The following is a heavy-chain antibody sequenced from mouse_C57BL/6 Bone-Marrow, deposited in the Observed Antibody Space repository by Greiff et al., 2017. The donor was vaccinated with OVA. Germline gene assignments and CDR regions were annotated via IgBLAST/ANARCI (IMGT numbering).Heavy chain of an antibody. V-gene: IGHV1-64*01. Sequence: QVQLQQPGAELVKPGASVKLSCKASGYTFTSYWMHWVKQRPGQGLEWIGMIHPNSGSTNYNEKFKSKATLTVDNSSSTACMQLSSLTSEDSAVYYCATKEHLLLLAYWGQGTLVTVSA. CDR1: GYTFTSYW. D-gene: IGHD1-1*01. J-gene: IGHJ3*01. CDR3: ATKEHLLLLAY. CDR2: IHPNSGST.